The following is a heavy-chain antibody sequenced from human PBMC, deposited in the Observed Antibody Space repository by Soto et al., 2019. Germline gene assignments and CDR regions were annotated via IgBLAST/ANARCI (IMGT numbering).Heavy chain of an antibody. J-gene: IGHJ4*02. CDR2: ISAYNGNT. D-gene: IGHD3-3*01. Sequence: GASVKVSCKASGYTFTSYGISWVRQAPGQGLEWMGWISAYNGNTNYAQKLQGRVTMTTDTSTSTAYMELRSLRSDDTAVYYCASTYDFWSGYKPHPIDYWGQGTLVTVSS. CDR1: GYTFTSYG. V-gene: IGHV1-18*01. CDR3: ASTYDFWSGYKPHPIDY.